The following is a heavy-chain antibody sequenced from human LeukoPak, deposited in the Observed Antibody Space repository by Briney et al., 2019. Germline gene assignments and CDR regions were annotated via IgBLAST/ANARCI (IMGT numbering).Heavy chain of an antibody. Sequence: GASVQVSCKASGYTFTRNGISWVRQAPGQGLEWMGWISAYNGNTHYAQKLQGRVTMTTDTSTSTPYMGLRSLRSDGTAVYYSARDKEGLFCVREFDYWGQGTLVTVSS. CDR1: GYTFTRNG. D-gene: IGHD3-9*01. CDR2: ISAYNGNT. CDR3: ARDKEGLFCVREFDY. J-gene: IGHJ4*02. V-gene: IGHV1-18*01.